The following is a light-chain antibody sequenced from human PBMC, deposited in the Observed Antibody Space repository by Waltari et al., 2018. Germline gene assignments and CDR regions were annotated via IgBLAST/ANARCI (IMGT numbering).Light chain of an antibody. V-gene: IGLV4-69*01. J-gene: IGLJ3*02. Sequence: QLVLTQSPSASASLGASVKLTCPLSSGHSSHIIAWLQQRPERGPRYLMKVNSDGSHSKGDDIPDRFSGSSSGAERYLTISSLQSEDEADYYCETGGHGTWVFGGGTKLTVL. CDR2: VNSDGSH. CDR3: ETGGHGTWV. CDR1: SGHSSHI.